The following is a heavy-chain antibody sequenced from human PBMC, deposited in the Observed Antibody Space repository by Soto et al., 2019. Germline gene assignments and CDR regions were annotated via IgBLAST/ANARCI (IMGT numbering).Heavy chain of an antibody. Sequence: SETLSLTCTVSSVSIRDYYWGWIRQSPGKGLEWIGYIYYTGTTKYNPSLKSRVTISVDSSKSQFSLKLDSVTAADTAVYYCARLGGYYQAFDSWGQGTLVTV. J-gene: IGHJ4*02. CDR2: IYYTGTT. V-gene: IGHV4-59*08. D-gene: IGHD3-22*01. CDR1: SVSIRDYY. CDR3: ARLGGYYQAFDS.